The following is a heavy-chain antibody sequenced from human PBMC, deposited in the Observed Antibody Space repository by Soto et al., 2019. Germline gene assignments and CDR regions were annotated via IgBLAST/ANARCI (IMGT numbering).Heavy chain of an antibody. Sequence: GGSLRLACAASGFTFSSYGMHWVRQAPGKGLEWVAVITCSGSSKYYADSVKGRFTISRDNSKNTLYLQMNSLRAEDTAVYYCAKEMGKMNHYGSGKVPPGFDYWGQGTLVTVSS. CDR2: ITCSGSSK. CDR1: GFTFSSYG. CDR3: AKEMGKMNHYGSGKVPPGFDY. J-gene: IGHJ4*02. V-gene: IGHV3-30*18. D-gene: IGHD3-10*01.